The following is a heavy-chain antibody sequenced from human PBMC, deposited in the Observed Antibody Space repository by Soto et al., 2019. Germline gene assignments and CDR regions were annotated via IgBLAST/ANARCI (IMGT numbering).Heavy chain of an antibody. CDR2: IIPIFGTA. Sequence: QVQLVQSGAEVKKPGSSVKVSCKASGGTFSSYAISWVRQAPGQGLEWMGGIIPIFGTANYAQKFQGRVTITADESTSTAYMELSSLRSEDTAVYHCARASDSIVLVPAAIGSLYYWGQGTLVTVSS. CDR3: ARASDSIVLVPAAIGSLYY. CDR1: GGTFSSYA. D-gene: IGHD2-2*02. V-gene: IGHV1-69*12. J-gene: IGHJ4*02.